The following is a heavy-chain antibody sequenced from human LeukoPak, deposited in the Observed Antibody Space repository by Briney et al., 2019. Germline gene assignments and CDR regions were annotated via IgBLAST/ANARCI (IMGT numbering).Heavy chain of an antibody. CDR1: GFIFNTYG. J-gene: IGHJ4*02. CDR2: IWYDGRNK. CDR3: VATKAYCGGDCHFDY. V-gene: IGHV3-33*01. Sequence: GGSLRLSCAASGFIFNTYGMHWVRQAPGKGLEWMAVIWYDGRNKYYGDSVKGRFTISRDNSKNTLYLQMNSLRAEDTAVYYCVATKAYCGGDCHFDYWGQGTLVTVSS. D-gene: IGHD2-21*02.